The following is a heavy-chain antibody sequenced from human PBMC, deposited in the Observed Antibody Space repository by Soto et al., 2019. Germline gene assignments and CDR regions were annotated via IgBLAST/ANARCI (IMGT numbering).Heavy chain of an antibody. CDR3: AREIGGTTVTTSLY. V-gene: IGHV3-7*01. D-gene: IGHD4-4*01. CDR2: IKQDGSEN. J-gene: IGHJ4*02. Sequence: GGSLRLSCAASGFPFSSYAMHWVRQAPGKGLEWVANIKQDGSENYYVDSVKGRFTISRDNAKNSLYLQMNSLRAEDTAVYYCAREIGGTTVTTSLYWGQGTLVTVSS. CDR1: GFPFSSYA.